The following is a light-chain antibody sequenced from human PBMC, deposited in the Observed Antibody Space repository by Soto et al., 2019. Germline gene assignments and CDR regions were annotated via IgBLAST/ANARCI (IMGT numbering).Light chain of an antibody. CDR3: SSYTSKSSLI. CDR2: EVR. J-gene: IGLJ2*01. V-gene: IGLV2-14*01. Sequence: QSALTQPASVSGSPGQSITISCAGTMRDVGAYNLVSWYQQHPGRAPQLIIYEVRNRPSGISFRFSGAKSGNTASLTISGLQAEDEADYYCSSYTSKSSLIFGRGTKVTVL. CDR1: MRDVGAYNL.